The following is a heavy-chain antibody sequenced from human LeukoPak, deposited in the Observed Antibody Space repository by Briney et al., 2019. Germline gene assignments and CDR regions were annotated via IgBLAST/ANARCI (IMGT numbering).Heavy chain of an antibody. Sequence: SETLSLTCTVSGGSISSYYWSWIRQPPGKGLEWIGYIYYSGSTYYNPSLKSRVTISVDTSKNQFSLKLSSVTAADTAVYYCARADPGRYCSSTSCYNWFDPWGQGTLVTVSS. CDR2: IYYSGST. V-gene: IGHV4-59*08. CDR3: ARADPGRYCSSTSCYNWFDP. D-gene: IGHD2-2*01. J-gene: IGHJ5*02. CDR1: GGSISSYY.